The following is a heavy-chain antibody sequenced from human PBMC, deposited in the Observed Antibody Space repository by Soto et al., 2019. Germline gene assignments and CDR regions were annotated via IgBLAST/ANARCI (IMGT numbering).Heavy chain of an antibody. V-gene: IGHV5-10-1*01. CDR1: GYSFTSYW. Sequence: GESLKISCKGSGYSFTSYWISWVRQMPGKGLEWMGRIDPSDSYTNYSPSFQGHVTISADKSISTAYLQWSSLKASDTAMYYCARSLVRIAAAGTGIEDYWGQGTLVTVSS. D-gene: IGHD6-13*01. J-gene: IGHJ4*02. CDR2: IDPSDSYT. CDR3: ARSLVRIAAAGTGIEDY.